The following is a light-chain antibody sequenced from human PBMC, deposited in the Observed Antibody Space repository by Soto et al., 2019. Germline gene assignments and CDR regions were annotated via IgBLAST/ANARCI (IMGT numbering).Light chain of an antibody. V-gene: IGKV1-17*02. CDR3: QQYNEWPPLT. CDR2: GAS. Sequence: DIQMTQSPSSLSASVGDKVTITSLASQGIRNALAWYQQKPGKAPKRLIYGASTLQSGVPSRFSGSGSGTEFTLTISNLQSEDFAVYYCQQYNEWPPLTFGGGTKVDI. J-gene: IGKJ4*01. CDR1: QGIRNA.